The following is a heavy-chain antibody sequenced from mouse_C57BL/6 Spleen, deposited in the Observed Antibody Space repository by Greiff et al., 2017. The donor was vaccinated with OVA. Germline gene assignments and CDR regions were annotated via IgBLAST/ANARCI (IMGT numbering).Heavy chain of an antibody. D-gene: IGHD1-1*01. V-gene: IGHV1-64*01. J-gene: IGHJ2*01. CDR2: IHPNSGST. Sequence: VQLQPPWAALVTPGASVKLSCKASGYTFTSYWMHWVKQRPGQGLEWIGMIHPNSGSTNYNEKFKSKATLTVDKSSSTAYMQLSSLTSEDSAVYYCARGDSSHFDYWGQGTTLTVSS. CDR3: ARGDSSHFDY. CDR1: GYTFTSYW.